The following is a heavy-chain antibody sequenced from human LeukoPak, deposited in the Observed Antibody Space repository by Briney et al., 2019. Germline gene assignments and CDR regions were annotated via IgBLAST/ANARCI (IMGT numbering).Heavy chain of an antibody. V-gene: IGHV4-4*07. Sequence: SETLSLTCTVSGGSISSYYWSWIRQPAGKGLEWIGRIYASGSTNYNPSLKSRVTMSVDTSKNQFSLKLSSVTAADTAVYYCARVDAVAGHFDYWGQGTLVTVSS. CDR3: ARVDAVAGHFDY. D-gene: IGHD6-19*01. CDR1: GGSISSYY. CDR2: IYASGST. J-gene: IGHJ4*02.